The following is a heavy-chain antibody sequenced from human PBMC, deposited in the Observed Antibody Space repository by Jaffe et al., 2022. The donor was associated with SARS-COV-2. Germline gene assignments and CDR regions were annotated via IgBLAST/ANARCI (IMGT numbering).Heavy chain of an antibody. J-gene: IGHJ6*02. D-gene: IGHD3-22*01. CDR3: TRAGSEDTMIVVYGMDV. Sequence: EVQLVESGGGLVQPGRSLRLSCTASGFTFGDYAMSWVRQAPGKGLEWVGFIRSKAYGGTTEYAASVKGRFTISRDDSKSIAYLQMNSLKTEDTAVYYCTRAGSEDTMIVVYGMDVWGQGTTVTVSS. CDR2: IRSKAYGGTT. V-gene: IGHV3-49*04. CDR1: GFTFGDYA.